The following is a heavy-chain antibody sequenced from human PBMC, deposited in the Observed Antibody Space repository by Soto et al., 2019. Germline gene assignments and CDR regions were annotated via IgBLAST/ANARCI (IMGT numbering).Heavy chain of an antibody. CDR3: ARLTHPYYDGSGISYFDY. Sequence: SETLSLTCTVSGGSISSYYWSWIRQPPGKGLECIGYIYYSGTTYYNPSLESRVTISVDTSKNQFSLKLSSVTAADTAVYYCARLTHPYYDGSGISYFDYWGQGTLVTVSS. D-gene: IGHD3-10*01. CDR2: IYYSGTT. J-gene: IGHJ4*02. V-gene: IGHV4-59*08. CDR1: GGSISSYY.